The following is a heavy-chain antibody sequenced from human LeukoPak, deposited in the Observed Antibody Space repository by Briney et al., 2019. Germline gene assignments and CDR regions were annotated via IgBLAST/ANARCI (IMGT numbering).Heavy chain of an antibody. CDR2: MHPNSGGT. CDR3: ARHTTIFGVAIIDI. CDR1: GYTFTDYY. V-gene: IGHV1-2*02. Sequence: EASVKVSCKASGYTFTDYYMHWLRQAPGQGLEWMGWMHPNSGGTNYAQKFQGRVTMTRDTSISTAYMDLSSLRSDDTAVYYCARHTTIFGVAIIDIWAKGTMVTVSS. J-gene: IGHJ3*02. D-gene: IGHD3-3*01.